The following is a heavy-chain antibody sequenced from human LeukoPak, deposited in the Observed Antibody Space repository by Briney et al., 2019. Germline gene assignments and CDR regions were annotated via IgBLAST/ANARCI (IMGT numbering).Heavy chain of an antibody. J-gene: IGHJ2*01. Sequence: ASVKVSCKVSGYTLTELSMHWVRQAPGKGLEWMGGFDPEDGETIYAQKFQGRVTMTEDTSTDTAYMELSSLRSEDTAVYYCARDRITMVRGLGSVSTKQPADFDLWGRGTLVTVSS. D-gene: IGHD3-10*01. V-gene: IGHV1-24*01. CDR3: ARDRITMVRGLGSVSTKQPADFDL. CDR1: GYTLTELS. CDR2: FDPEDGET.